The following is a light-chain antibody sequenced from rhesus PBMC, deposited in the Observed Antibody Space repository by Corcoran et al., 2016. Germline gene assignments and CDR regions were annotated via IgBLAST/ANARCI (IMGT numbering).Light chain of an antibody. J-gene: IGKJ4*01. CDR1: PRVSSY. CDR3: QRYSTWPLT. CDR2: GAS. V-gene: IGKV3S9*01. Sequence: EIAMMQSPATLSLSPGERATLSCRASPRVSSYVAWYQQKPEQVPRLLSYGASRRGTGIPERVSGRGSGTAFTLTISILEPEDFAVYYCQRYSTWPLTFGGGTKVEIK.